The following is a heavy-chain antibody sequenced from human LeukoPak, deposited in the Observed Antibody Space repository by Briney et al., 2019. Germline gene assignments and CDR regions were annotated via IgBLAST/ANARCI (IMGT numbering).Heavy chain of an antibody. CDR2: ILHDGTT. V-gene: IGHV4-34*01. J-gene: IGHJ4*02. Sequence: SETLSLTCAVNGGSFSGYYWNWIRQPPGKGLEWIGEILHDGTTNYNPSLKSRVTISIDESNNQFSLKLNSATAADTAVYYCARGPYYFDSTSEYFYWGQGTLVTVS. CDR1: GGSFSGYY. D-gene: IGHD3-22*01. CDR3: ARGPYYFDSTSEYFY.